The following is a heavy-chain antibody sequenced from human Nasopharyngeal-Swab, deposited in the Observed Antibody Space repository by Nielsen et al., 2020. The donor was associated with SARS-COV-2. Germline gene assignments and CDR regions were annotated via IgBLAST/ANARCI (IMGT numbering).Heavy chain of an antibody. D-gene: IGHD4-11*01. CDR2: ISGSGGST. Sequence: LKISCAASGFTFSSYAMSWVRPAPGKGLEWVSAISGSGGSTYYADSVKGRFTISRDNSKNTLYLQMNSLRAEATAVYYRAKDYTTVNNLDYYYYGMCVRGHGTTVTVSS. CDR3: AKDYTTVNNLDYYYYGMCV. V-gene: IGHV3-23*01. CDR1: GFTFSSYA. J-gene: IGHJ6*02.